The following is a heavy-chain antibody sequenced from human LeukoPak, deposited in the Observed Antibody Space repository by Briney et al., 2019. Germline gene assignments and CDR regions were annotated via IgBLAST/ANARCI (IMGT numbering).Heavy chain of an antibody. CDR1: GGSFSGYY. D-gene: IGHD2-2*01. J-gene: IGHJ4*02. V-gene: IGHV3-15*01. CDR2: IKSKTDGGTT. Sequence: ETLSLTCAVYGGSFSGYYWSWIRQPPGKGLEWVGRIKSKTDGGTTDYAAPVKGRFTISRDDSKNTLYLQMNSLKTEDTAVYYCTTHPYCSSTSCYGFIDYWGQGTLVTVSS. CDR3: TTHPYCSSTSCYGFIDY.